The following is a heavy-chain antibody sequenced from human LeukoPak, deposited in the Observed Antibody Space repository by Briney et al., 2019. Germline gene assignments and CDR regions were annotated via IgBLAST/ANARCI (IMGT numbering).Heavy chain of an antibody. CDR2: IGSSSSYI. V-gene: IGHV3-21*01. CDR3: AREGGEAIDAFDI. J-gene: IGHJ3*02. CDR1: GFTFSSYS. Sequence: GGSLRLSCAASGFTFSSYSMNWVRQAPGKGLEWVSSIGSSSSYIYYADSVKGRFTISRDNAKNSLYLQMNSLRAEDTAVYYCAREGGEAIDAFDIWGQGTMVTVSS. D-gene: IGHD2-2*01.